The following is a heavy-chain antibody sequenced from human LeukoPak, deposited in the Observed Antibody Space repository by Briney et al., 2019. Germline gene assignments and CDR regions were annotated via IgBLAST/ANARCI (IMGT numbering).Heavy chain of an antibody. CDR3: ARDWGYYYYYGMDV. CDR2: ISSSSSYI. J-gene: IGHJ6*02. D-gene: IGHD3-16*01. V-gene: IGHV3-21*01. CDR1: GFTFSSYS. Sequence: GGSLRLSCAASGFTFSSYSMNWVRQAPGKGLEWVSSISSSSSYIYYADSVKGRFTISRDNAKNSLYLQMNSLRAEDTAVYYCARDWGYYYYYGMDVWGQGTTVTVSS.